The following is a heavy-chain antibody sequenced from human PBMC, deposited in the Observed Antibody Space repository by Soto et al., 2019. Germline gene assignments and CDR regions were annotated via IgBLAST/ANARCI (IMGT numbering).Heavy chain of an antibody. V-gene: IGHV4-4*02. CDR2: IYHSGST. CDR3: ARMGSAVADAMFDY. D-gene: IGHD6-19*01. CDR1: SGSISSSNW. J-gene: IGHJ4*02. Sequence: SETLSLTCAVSSGSISSSNWWSWVRQPPGKGLEWIGEIYHSGSTNYNPSLKSRVTISVDKSKNQFSLRLSSVTAADTAVYYCARMGSAVADAMFDYWGQGTLVTVSS.